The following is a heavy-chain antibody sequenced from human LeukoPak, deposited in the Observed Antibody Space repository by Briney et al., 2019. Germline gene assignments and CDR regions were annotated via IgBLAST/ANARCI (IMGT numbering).Heavy chain of an antibody. CDR3: ARDNSVEDTAWWFDP. J-gene: IGHJ5*02. V-gene: IGHV1-46*01. Sequence: ASVKVSCTASGYTFTSYYMHWVRQAPGQGLEWMGIINPSGGSTSYAQKFQGRVTMTRDMYTSTDYMERSSLISEDTAVYYCARDNSVEDTAWWFDPWGQGTLVTVSS. CDR1: GYTFTSYY. D-gene: IGHD4-23*01. CDR2: INPSGGST.